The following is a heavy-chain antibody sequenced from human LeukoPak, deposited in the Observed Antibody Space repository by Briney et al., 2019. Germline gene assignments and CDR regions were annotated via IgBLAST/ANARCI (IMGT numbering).Heavy chain of an antibody. V-gene: IGHV4-34*01. Sequence: SETLSLTCAVYGGSFSPYYWSCIRQPPGKGLEWIGEINHSGSTNYTPSLKSRDTISVDTSKNQFSLWLSSVTAADTAVYCCARGGFYCGGDCYVDYWGQGTLVTVSS. CDR2: INHSGST. D-gene: IGHD2-21*02. CDR3: ARGGFYCGGDCYVDY. J-gene: IGHJ4*02. CDR1: GGSFSPYY.